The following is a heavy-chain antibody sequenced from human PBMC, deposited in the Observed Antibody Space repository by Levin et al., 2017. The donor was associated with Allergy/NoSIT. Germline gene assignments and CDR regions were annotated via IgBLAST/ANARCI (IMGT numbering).Heavy chain of an antibody. Sequence: TGGSLRLSCTVSGGSISSYYWSWIRQSPGKRPEWIGYIHYTGYTNYSPSLKSRVTISLDTSKNQFSLKLTSVTAADTAVYSCARSAHVTVIPAAIFAFDPWGQGILVTVSS. CDR3: ARSAHVTVIPAAIFAFDP. V-gene: IGHV4-59*08. CDR2: IHYTGYT. J-gene: IGHJ5*02. CDR1: GGSISSYY. D-gene: IGHD2-2*01.